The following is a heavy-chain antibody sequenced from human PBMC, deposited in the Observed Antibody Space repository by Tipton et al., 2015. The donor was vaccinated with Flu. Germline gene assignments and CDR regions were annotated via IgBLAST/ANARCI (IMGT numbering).Heavy chain of an antibody. J-gene: IGHJ4*02. CDR1: GGSISSGSYY. CDR2: IDTSGST. Sequence: TLSLTCTVSGGSISSGSYYWSWIRQPAGKGLEWIGRIDTSGSTNYNPSLKSRVTISVDTSKNQFSLKLSSVTAADPAVYYCARSKYPPQGGVVDDYWGQGTLGTVSS. D-gene: IGHD3-3*01. CDR3: ARSKYPPQGGVVDDY. V-gene: IGHV4-61*02.